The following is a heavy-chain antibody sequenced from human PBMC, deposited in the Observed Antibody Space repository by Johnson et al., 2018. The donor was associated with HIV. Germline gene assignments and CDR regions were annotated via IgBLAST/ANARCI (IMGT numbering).Heavy chain of an antibody. Sequence: QMQLVESGGGVVQPGRSLRLSCAASKFTFRTYTMHWVRQAPGKGLEWVALISSDGYNKYYADSVKGRFTISRDNSKSTLSLQMNTLRAEDTAIYYCARPRIEVLPAGAFDLWGPGTMVTVSP. CDR3: ARPRIEVLPAGAFDL. J-gene: IGHJ3*01. CDR2: ISSDGYNK. D-gene: IGHD2-2*01. CDR1: KFTFRTYT. V-gene: IGHV3-30*04.